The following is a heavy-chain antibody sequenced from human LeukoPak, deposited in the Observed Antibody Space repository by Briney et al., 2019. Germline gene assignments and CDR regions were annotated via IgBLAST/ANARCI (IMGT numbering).Heavy chain of an antibody. V-gene: IGHV3-43*02. J-gene: IGHJ6*02. CDR3: AKDVGQLEYYYYGMDV. CDR2: ISGVGGST. Sequence: PGGSLRPSCAASGFTFDDYAMHWVRQAPGKGLEWVSLISGVGGSTYYADSVKGRFTISRDNSKNSLYLQMNSLRTEDTALYYCAKDVGQLEYYYYGMDVWGQGTTVTVSS. CDR1: GFTFDDYA. D-gene: IGHD6-13*01.